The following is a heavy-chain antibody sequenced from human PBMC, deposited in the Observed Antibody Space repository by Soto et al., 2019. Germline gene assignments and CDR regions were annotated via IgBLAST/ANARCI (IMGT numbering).Heavy chain of an antibody. J-gene: IGHJ4*02. Sequence: EVQRLESGGGLLQPGESLRLSCAASGFTFSSYAMSWVRQAPGKGLEWVSAISGSGGSTYYADSVKGRFTISRDNSKNTLYLQMNSLRAEDTAVYYCAKVMLGVGYYFDYWGQGTLVTVSS. V-gene: IGHV3-23*01. CDR1: GFTFSSYA. CDR3: AKVMLGVGYYFDY. D-gene: IGHD2-8*01. CDR2: ISGSGGST.